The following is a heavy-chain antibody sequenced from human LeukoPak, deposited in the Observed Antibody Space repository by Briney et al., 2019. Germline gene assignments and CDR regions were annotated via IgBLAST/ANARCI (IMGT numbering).Heavy chain of an antibody. Sequence: ASVKVSCKASGYTFTSYGISWVRQAPGQGPEWMGWISAYNGNTNYAQNLQGRVTMTTDTSTSTAYMELRSLSSDDTAVYYCARVPVVVLPTAYCFDYWGQGTLVTVSS. D-gene: IGHD2-2*01. CDR2: ISAYNGNT. V-gene: IGHV1-18*01. CDR3: ARVPVVVLPTAYCFDY. CDR1: GYTFTSYG. J-gene: IGHJ4*02.